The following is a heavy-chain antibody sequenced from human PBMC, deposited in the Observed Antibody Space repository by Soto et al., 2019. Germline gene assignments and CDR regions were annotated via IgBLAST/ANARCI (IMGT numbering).Heavy chain of an antibody. CDR3: ARDRPSSSGWFDY. D-gene: IGHD6-19*01. Sequence: QVQLVQSGAEVKKPGSSVKVSCKASGGTFSSYTISWVRQAPGQGLEWMGRIIPILGIANYAQKFQGRVTITADKSTSTAYMELSSLRSEDTAVYYCARDRPSSSGWFDYWGQGTLVTVSS. V-gene: IGHV1-69*08. J-gene: IGHJ4*02. CDR2: IIPILGIA. CDR1: GGTFSSYT.